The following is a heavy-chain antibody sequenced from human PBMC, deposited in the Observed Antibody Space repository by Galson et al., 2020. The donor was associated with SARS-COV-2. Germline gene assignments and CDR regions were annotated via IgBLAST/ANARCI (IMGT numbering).Heavy chain of an antibody. V-gene: IGHV1-46*01. CDR1: GYTFTSYY. J-gene: IGHJ6*02. CDR3: ARGGSHGMDV. Sequence: ASVKVSCKASGYTFTSYYMHWVRQAPGQGLEWMGIINPSGWSKIYVEKLQGRVTMTRDTSTSTVYMELSSLRSEDTAVYYCARGGSHGMDVWGQGTTVTVSS. CDR2: INPSGWSK. D-gene: IGHD6-6*01.